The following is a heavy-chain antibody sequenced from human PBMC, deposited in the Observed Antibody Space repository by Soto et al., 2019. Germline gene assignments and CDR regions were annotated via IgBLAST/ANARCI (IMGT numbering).Heavy chain of an antibody. CDR1: GGTFSSYA. J-gene: IGHJ6*02. V-gene: IGHV1-69*13. Sequence: ASVKVSCKASGGTFSSYAISWVRQAPGQGLEWMGGIIPIFGTANYAQKFQGRVTITADESTSTAYMELSSLRSEDTAVYYCARDRLSVTMVRGVIITGMDVWGQGTTVTVSS. CDR2: IIPIFGTA. D-gene: IGHD3-10*01. CDR3: ARDRLSVTMVRGVIITGMDV.